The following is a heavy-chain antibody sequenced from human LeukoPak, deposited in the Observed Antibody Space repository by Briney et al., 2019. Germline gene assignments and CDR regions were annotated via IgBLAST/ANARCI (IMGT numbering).Heavy chain of an antibody. Sequence: TGGSLRLSCAPSGFTFSSFGMNWVRQAPGKGPEWISYISRSGATIYYADSVKGRFTISRDNAKNSLYLQMNSLRVEDTAVYYCARNPLRYFDWLRFDYWGQGTLVTVSS. J-gene: IGHJ4*02. CDR1: GFTFSSFG. CDR3: ARNPLRYFDWLRFDY. CDR2: ISRSGATI. D-gene: IGHD3-9*01. V-gene: IGHV3-48*03.